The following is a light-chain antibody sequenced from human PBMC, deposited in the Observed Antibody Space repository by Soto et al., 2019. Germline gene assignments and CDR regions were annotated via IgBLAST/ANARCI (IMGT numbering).Light chain of an antibody. CDR2: GAS. Sequence: EIVMTQSPVTLSVSPGERATLSCRASQSVSGNLAWFQQKPGQTPRLLIYGASTRATGIPARFSGSGSGTEFTLIISSLQSEDFAVYSCQQYNKWPLTFGPGTKVDIK. J-gene: IGKJ3*01. V-gene: IGKV3-15*01. CDR1: QSVSGN. CDR3: QQYNKWPLT.